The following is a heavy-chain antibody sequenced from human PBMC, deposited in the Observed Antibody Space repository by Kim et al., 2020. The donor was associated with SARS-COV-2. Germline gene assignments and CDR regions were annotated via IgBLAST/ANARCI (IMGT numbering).Heavy chain of an antibody. CDR3: TTTIAVAGTGFDI. Sequence: GGSLRLSCAASGFTFSNAWMSWVRQAPGKGLEWVGRIKSKTDGGTTDYAAPVKGRFTISRDDSKNTLYLQMNSLKTEDTAVYYCTTTIAVAGTGFDIWGQGTMVAASS. CDR1: GFTFSNAW. J-gene: IGHJ3*02. D-gene: IGHD6-19*01. V-gene: IGHV3-15*01. CDR2: IKSKTDGGTT.